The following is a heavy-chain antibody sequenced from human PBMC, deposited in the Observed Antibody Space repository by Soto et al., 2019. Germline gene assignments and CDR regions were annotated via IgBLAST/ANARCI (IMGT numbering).Heavy chain of an antibody. CDR3: AREHDTYYYYSTCYYIRRWGHP. V-gene: IGHV1-18*04. Sequence: DSVQVSCKASGYTFTSYGISWVRQAPGQGLEWMGWISAYNGNTNYAQKLQGRVTMTTDTSTSTAYMELRSLRSDDTAVDYCAREHDTYYYYSTCYYIRRWGHPW. CDR1: GYTFTSYG. J-gene: IGHJ5*02. CDR2: ISAYNGNT. D-gene: IGHD3-22*01.